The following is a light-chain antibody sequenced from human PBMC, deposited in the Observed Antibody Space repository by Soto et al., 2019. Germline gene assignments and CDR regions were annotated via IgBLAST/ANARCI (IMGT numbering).Light chain of an antibody. CDR3: LQQYTFPLT. CDR1: QGIRND. Sequence: DIQMTRSPLSLSASVGDRVTITCRALQGIRNDLDWYQHRPGKAPQRLIYATSKLQSGIPSRLSGSGSGIEFTLTDINLQPEDSATYYCLQQYTFPLTFGGGTKVEIK. V-gene: IGKV1-17*02. CDR2: ATS. J-gene: IGKJ4*01.